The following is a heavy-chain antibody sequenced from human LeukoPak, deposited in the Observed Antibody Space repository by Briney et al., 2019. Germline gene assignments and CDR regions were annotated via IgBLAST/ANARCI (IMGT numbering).Heavy chain of an antibody. CDR3: ATYRGYYFDY. CDR2: IYYGGST. V-gene: IGHV4-59*08. Sequence: SETLSLTCTVSGGSISSYYWSWIRQPPGKGLEWIGYIYYGGSTNYNPSLKSRVTISVDTSKNQFSLKLSSVTAADTAVYYCATYRGYYFDYWGQGTLVTVSS. J-gene: IGHJ4*02. D-gene: IGHD3-10*01. CDR1: GGSISSYY.